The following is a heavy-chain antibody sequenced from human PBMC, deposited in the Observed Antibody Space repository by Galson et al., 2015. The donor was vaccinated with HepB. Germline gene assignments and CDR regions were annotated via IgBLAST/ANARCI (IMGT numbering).Heavy chain of an antibody. V-gene: IGHV4-31*03. J-gene: IGHJ4*02. CDR1: GGSISSGGHY. Sequence: TLSLTCTVSGGSISSGGHYWSWIRQHPGKGLEWTGYIFYSGTTSYTPSLTDRLTILVDTSKNQFSLRLSSVTAADTAVYYCARGSMGYAFGGGTPGFDSWGQGTLVTVSS. CDR2: IFYSGTT. D-gene: IGHD3-16*01. CDR3: ARGSMGYAFGGGTPGFDS.